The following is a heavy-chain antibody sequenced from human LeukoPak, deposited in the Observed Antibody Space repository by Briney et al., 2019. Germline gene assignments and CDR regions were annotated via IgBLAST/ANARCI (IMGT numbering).Heavy chain of an antibody. Sequence: GASVKVSCTASGYTFTGYYMHWVRQAPGQGLEWMGWINPNSGGTNYAQKFQGRVTMTRDTSISTAYMELSSLRSEDTAVYYCARDRLWGIAVAGHLSSRFDPWGQGTLVTVSS. CDR3: ARDRLWGIAVAGHLSSRFDP. CDR1: GYTFTGYY. J-gene: IGHJ5*02. CDR2: INPNSGGT. V-gene: IGHV1-2*02. D-gene: IGHD6-19*01.